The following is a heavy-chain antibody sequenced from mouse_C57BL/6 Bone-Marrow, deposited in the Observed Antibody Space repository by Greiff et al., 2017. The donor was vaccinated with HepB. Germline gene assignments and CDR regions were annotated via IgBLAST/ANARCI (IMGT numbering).Heavy chain of an antibody. CDR1: GYSFTGYF. CDR3: ASDYYGSSSAMDY. D-gene: IGHD1-1*01. V-gene: IGHV1-20*01. Sequence: VHVKQSGPELVKPGDSVKISCKASGYSFTGYFMNWVMQSHGKSLEWIGRINPYNGDTFYNQKFKGKATLTVDKSSSTAHMELRSLTSEDSAVYYCASDYYGSSSAMDYWGQGTSVTVSS. J-gene: IGHJ4*01. CDR2: INPYNGDT.